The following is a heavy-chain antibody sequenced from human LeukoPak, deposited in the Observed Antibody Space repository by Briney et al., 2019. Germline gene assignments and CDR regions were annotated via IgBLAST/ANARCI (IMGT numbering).Heavy chain of an antibody. J-gene: IGHJ4*02. V-gene: IGHV3-21*01. CDR3: ARDLECSSTSCYEPIFDY. D-gene: IGHD2-2*01. CDR2: ISSSSSYI. Sequence: PGGSLRLSCAASGFTFSSYSMNWVRQAPGKGLEWVSSISSSSSYIYYADSVKGRFTISRDNAKNSLYLQMNSLRAEDTAVYYCARDLECSSTSCYEPIFDYWGQGTLVTVSS. CDR1: GFTFSSYS.